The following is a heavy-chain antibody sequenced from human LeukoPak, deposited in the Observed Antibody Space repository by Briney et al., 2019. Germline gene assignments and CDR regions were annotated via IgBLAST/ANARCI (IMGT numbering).Heavy chain of an antibody. D-gene: IGHD1-26*01. Sequence: SVKVSCKASGGTFSNYAFSWVQQAPGQGLEWMGGIIPIFRTTNYAEQFQGRVTITTDESTNTAYLDLSSLRSEDTAVYYCAKDDGSATMGFDSWGQGTLVSVSS. V-gene: IGHV1-69*05. CDR2: IIPIFRTT. J-gene: IGHJ5*01. CDR1: GGTFSNYA. CDR3: AKDDGSATMGFDS.